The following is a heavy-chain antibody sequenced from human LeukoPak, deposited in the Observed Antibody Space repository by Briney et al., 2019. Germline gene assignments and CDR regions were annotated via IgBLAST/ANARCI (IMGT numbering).Heavy chain of an antibody. CDR1: GFTFDDYG. CDR3: ARAVGYYYGSGSYYFDY. V-gene: IGHV3-20*01. CDR2: INWNGGST. D-gene: IGHD3-10*01. J-gene: IGHJ4*02. Sequence: GGSLRLSCAASGFTFDDYGMGWVRHAPGKGLEWGSGINWNGGSTGYADPVKGRFTIYRDDAKNSLYLQMNSLRAEDTALYHCARAVGYYYGSGSYYFDYWGQGTLVTVSS.